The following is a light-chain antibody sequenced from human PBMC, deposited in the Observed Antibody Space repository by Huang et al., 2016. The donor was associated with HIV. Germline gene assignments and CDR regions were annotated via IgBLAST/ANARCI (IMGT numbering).Light chain of an antibody. CDR3: QQSYSTLRFT. CDR1: QSIKKY. CDR2: GAS. J-gene: IGKJ3*01. V-gene: IGKV1-39*01. Sequence: DIQMTQSPSSLSASVGVRVTITCRASQSIKKYLNWYQQKPGKAPKLLIYGASSLQSGVPSRFSGSGSGTDFTLTISSRQPEDFATYYCQQSYSTLRFTFGPGAKVDI.